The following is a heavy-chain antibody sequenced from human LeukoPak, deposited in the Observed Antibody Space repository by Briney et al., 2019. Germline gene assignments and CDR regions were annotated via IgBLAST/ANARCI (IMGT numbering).Heavy chain of an antibody. CDR2: IIPIFGTA. V-gene: IGHV1-69*13. CDR1: GGTFSSYA. CDR3: ASTISTGYGMDV. D-gene: IGHD3-10*01. J-gene: IGHJ6*02. Sequence: SVKVSCKASGGTFSSYAINWVRQAPGQGLEWMGGIIPIFGTANYAQKFQGRVTITADESTSTAYMELSSLRSEDTAVYYCASTISTGYGMDVWGQGTTVTVSS.